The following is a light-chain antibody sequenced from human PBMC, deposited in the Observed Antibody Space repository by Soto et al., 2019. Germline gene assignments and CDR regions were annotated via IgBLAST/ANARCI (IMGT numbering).Light chain of an antibody. J-gene: IGLJ1*01. Sequence: QSVLTQPPSASGSPGQSITISCPGTSNDVGGYNYVSWYQQHPGKAPKLMIYEVIKRPSGVPDRFSGSKSGNTASLTVSGLQAEDEADYYCSSFAVSNTFVFGTGTKVTVL. CDR3: SSFAVSNTFV. CDR1: SNDVGGYNY. V-gene: IGLV2-8*01. CDR2: EVI.